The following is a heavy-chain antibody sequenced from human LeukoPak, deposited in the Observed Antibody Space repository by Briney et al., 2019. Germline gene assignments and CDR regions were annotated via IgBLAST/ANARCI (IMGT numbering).Heavy chain of an antibody. D-gene: IGHD5-18*01. Sequence: GGSLRLSCTASGFTFNTYTMNWVRQAPGKGLEWVSSISYTSGNIFYADSVKGRFTISRDNGKDSLYLQMNSLRAEDTALYYCAKGGYSYGNWFDPWGQGTLVTVSS. V-gene: IGHV3-21*04. CDR3: AKGGYSYGNWFDP. CDR2: ISYTSGNI. CDR1: GFTFNTYT. J-gene: IGHJ5*02.